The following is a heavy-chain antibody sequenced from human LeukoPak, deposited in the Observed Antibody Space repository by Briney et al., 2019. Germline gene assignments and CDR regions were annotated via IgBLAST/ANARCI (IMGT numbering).Heavy chain of an antibody. CDR2: IYYSGRT. CDR1: GGSISSYY. D-gene: IGHD1-1*01. V-gene: IGHV4-59*08. Sequence: SETLSLTCTVSGGSISSYYWSWIRQPPGKGLEWVGYIYYSGRTNYNPSLKSRVTISVDTSKNQFSLKLSSVTAADTAVYYCARQARSYYGMDVWGQGTTVTVSS. J-gene: IGHJ6*02. CDR3: ARQARSYYGMDV.